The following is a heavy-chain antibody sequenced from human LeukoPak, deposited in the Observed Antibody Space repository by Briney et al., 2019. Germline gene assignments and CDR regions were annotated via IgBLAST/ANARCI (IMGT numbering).Heavy chain of an antibody. J-gene: IGHJ3*02. V-gene: IGHV4-39*07. Sequence: SETLSLTCTVSGGSINSSNYYWGWIRQPPGKGLEWIGSIYYSGSTYYNPSLKSRVTISVDTSKNQFSLKLSSVTAADTAVYYCARIPGVGATRHDAFDIWGQGTMVTVSS. CDR3: ARIPGVGATRHDAFDI. CDR2: IYYSGST. D-gene: IGHD1-26*01. CDR1: GGSINSSNYY.